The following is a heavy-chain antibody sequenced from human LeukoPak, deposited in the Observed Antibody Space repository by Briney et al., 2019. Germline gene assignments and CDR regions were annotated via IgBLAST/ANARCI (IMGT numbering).Heavy chain of an antibody. CDR3: ARREVLLGFGELGGGGFDY. CDR2: IFYSGGT. D-gene: IGHD3-10*01. Sequence: RSETLSLTCTVPGGSLSSSSYYCGWIRLPPGKWLECIGSIFYSGGTYYKPSLKSRSTISVDTSKNQFFLKLSAVTAADTAGYYCARREVLLGFGELGGGGFDYWGQGTLVTVSS. J-gene: IGHJ4*02. V-gene: IGHV4-39*01. CDR1: GGSLSSSSYY.